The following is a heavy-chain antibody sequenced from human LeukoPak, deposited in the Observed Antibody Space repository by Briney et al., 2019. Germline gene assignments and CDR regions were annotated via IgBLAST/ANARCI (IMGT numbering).Heavy chain of an antibody. J-gene: IGHJ3*02. Sequence: SETLPLTCTVSGGSISSSSYYWGWIRQPPGKGLEWIGSIYYSGSTYYNPSLKSRVTISVDTSKNQFSLKLSSVTAADTAVYYCAREWSGFDIWGQGTRVTVSS. CDR3: AREWSGFDI. CDR1: GGSISSSSYY. CDR2: IYYSGST. V-gene: IGHV4-39*02. D-gene: IGHD3-10*01.